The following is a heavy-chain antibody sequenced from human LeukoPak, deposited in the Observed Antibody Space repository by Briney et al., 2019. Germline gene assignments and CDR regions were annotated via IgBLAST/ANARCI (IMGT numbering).Heavy chain of an antibody. D-gene: IGHD4-17*01. CDR2: ISGSGGRT. V-gene: IGHV3-23*01. J-gene: IGHJ4*02. CDR1: GFTFSSYA. CDR3: AKGNGDHAIHPDY. Sequence: PGGSLRLSCAASGFTFSSYAMSWVRHAPGKALEWVSAISGSGGRTYYADSVKGRFTISRDNSKNTLYLQMNSLRADDTAVYYCAKGNGDHAIHPDYWGQGTLVTVSS.